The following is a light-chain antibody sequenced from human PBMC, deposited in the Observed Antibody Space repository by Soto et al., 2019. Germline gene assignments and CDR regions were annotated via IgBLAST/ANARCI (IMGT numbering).Light chain of an antibody. CDR2: GAS. Sequence: DIQMTQSPSTLSASIGDRVTITCRASQSISSCLAWYQQKPGKDPKLLIYGASNSESGVPSRFSGSGSGTDFTLTISSLEAEDFAVYYCQHYTDYSLMFGQGTKVEIK. CDR1: QSISSC. CDR3: QHYTDYSLM. V-gene: IGKV1-5*01. J-gene: IGKJ1*01.